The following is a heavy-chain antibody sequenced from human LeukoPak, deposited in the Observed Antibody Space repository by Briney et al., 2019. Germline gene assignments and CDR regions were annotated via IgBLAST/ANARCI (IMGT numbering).Heavy chain of an antibody. J-gene: IGHJ4*02. CDR2: IYYSGST. D-gene: IGHD3-16*02. CDR3: ARGGNDYVWGSYRYGYFDY. Sequence: NTSETLSLTCTVSGGSISSSSYYWGWIRQPPGKGLEWIGSIYYSGSTYYNPSLKSRVTISVDTSKNQFSLKLSSVTAADTAVYYCARGGNDYVWGSYRYGYFDYWGQGTLVTVSS. V-gene: IGHV4-39*07. CDR1: GGSISSSSYY.